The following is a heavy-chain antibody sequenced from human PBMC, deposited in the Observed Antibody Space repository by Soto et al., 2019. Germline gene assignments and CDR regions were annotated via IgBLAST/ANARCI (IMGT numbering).Heavy chain of an antibody. CDR3: ARTIWFGESRLFDP. J-gene: IGHJ5*02. CDR1: GGTFSSYA. D-gene: IGHD3-10*01. CDR2: IIPIFGTA. Sequence: SVKVSCKASGGTFSSYAISWVRQAPGQGLEWMGGIIPIFGTANYAQKFQGRVTITADKSTSTAYMELSSLRSEDTAVYYCARTIWFGESRLFDPWGQGTLVTVSS. V-gene: IGHV1-69*06.